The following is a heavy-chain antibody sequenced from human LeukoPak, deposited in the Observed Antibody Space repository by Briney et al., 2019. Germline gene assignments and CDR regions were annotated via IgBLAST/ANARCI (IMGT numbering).Heavy chain of an antibody. D-gene: IGHD3-22*01. CDR2: ISVTVSNT. CDR3: AKDRYYYDSSGYGYYFDY. V-gene: IGHV3-23*01. Sequence: PGGSLRLSCAASGFTFSNYAVSWVRQAPGKGLEWVSIISVTVSNTYYANSVKGRFTISRDNSKNTLYLQMNSLRAEDTAVYYCAKDRYYYDSSGYGYYFDYWGQGTLVTVSS. CDR1: GFTFSNYA. J-gene: IGHJ4*02.